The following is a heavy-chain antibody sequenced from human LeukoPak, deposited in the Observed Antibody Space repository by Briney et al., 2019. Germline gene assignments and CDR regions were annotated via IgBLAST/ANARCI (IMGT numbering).Heavy chain of an antibody. CDR3: ARGNDYYDSSGYFDY. J-gene: IGHJ4*02. CDR1: GYSISSGYY. CDR2: INHSGST. D-gene: IGHD3-22*01. Sequence: SETLSLTCTVSGYSISSGYYWSWIRQPPGKGLEWIGEINHSGSTNYNPSLKSRVTISVDTSKNQFSLKLSSVTAADTAVYYCARGNDYYDSSGYFDYWGQGTLVTVSS. V-gene: IGHV4-38-2*02.